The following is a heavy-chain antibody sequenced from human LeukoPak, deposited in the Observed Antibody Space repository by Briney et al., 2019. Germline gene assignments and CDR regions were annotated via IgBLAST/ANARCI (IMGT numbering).Heavy chain of an antibody. V-gene: IGHV4-4*07. D-gene: IGHD3-9*01. CDR2: IYTSGST. CDR1: GGSISSYY. J-gene: IGHJ5*02. Sequence: PSETLSLTCTVSGGSISSYYWSWIRQPAGKGLEWIGRIYTSGSTNYNPSLKSRVTMSVDTSKNQFSLKLSSVTAADTAVYYCARGAVYSDILTGQSLGGNWFDPWGQGTLVTVSS. CDR3: ARGAVYSDILTGQSLGGNWFDP.